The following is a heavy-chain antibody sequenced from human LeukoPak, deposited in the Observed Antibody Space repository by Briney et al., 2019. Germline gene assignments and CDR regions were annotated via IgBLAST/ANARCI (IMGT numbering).Heavy chain of an antibody. J-gene: IGHJ5*02. CDR2: ISYDGSNK. CDR1: GFTFSSYA. D-gene: IGHD4-17*01. Sequence: GGSLRLSCAASGFTFSSYAMSWVRQAPGKGLDWVAVISYDGSNKYYADSVKGRFTISRDNSKNTLYLQMNSLRAEDTAVYYCAKDWANDYGDYYNWFDPWGQGTLVTVSS. V-gene: IGHV3-30*18. CDR3: AKDWANDYGDYYNWFDP.